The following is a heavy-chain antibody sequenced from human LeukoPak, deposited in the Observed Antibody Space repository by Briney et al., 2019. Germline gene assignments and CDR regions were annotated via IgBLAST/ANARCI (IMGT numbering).Heavy chain of an antibody. D-gene: IGHD2-8*01. CDR3: AKANSLGYCTNGVCLYFDY. J-gene: IGHJ4*02. V-gene: IGHV3-23*01. CDR2: ISGSGDIT. Sequence: SGGSLRLSCAASGFTFSSYAMSWVRQAPGKGLEWVSAISGSGDITYYADSVKGRFTISRDNSKNTLYLQMNSLRAEDTAVYYCAKANSLGYCTNGVCLYFDYWGQGTLVTVSS. CDR1: GFTFSSYA.